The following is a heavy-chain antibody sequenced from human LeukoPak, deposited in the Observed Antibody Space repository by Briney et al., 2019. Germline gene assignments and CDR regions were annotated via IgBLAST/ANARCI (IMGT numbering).Heavy chain of an antibody. V-gene: IGHV4-4*07. D-gene: IGHD6-19*01. CDR3: ARDRSSGWQTLDY. Sequence: PSETLSLTCTVSGGSISSCYWSWIRQPAGKGLEWIGRIYTSGSTNYNPSLKSRVTMSVDTSKNQFSLKLSSVTAADTAVYYCARDRSSGWQTLDYWGQGTLVTVSS. CDR1: GGSISSCY. J-gene: IGHJ4*02. CDR2: IYTSGST.